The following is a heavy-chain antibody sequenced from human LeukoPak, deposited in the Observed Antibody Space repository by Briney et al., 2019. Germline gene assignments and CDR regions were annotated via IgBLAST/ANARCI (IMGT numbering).Heavy chain of an antibody. CDR2: ISWNSGSI. Sequence: GRSLRLSCAASGFTFDDYAMHWVRQAPGKGLEWVSGISWNSGSIGYADSVKGRFTISRDNAKNSLYLQMNSLRAEDTALYYCAKAREYCSGGSRYYFDYWGQGTLVTVSS. CDR1: GFTFDDYA. J-gene: IGHJ4*02. CDR3: AKAREYCSGGSRYYFDY. D-gene: IGHD2-15*01. V-gene: IGHV3-9*01.